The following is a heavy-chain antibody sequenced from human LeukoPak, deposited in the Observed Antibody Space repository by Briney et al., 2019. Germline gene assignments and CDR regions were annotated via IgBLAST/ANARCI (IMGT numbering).Heavy chain of an antibody. D-gene: IGHD3-10*01. CDR3: ARDYGSGSSDY. CDR2: ISSSSYI. V-gene: IGHV3-21*01. Sequence: GGSLRLSCAASGFTFSSYSMNWVRQAPGKGLEWVSSISSSSYIYYADSVKGRFTISRDNAKNSLYLQMNSLRAEDTAVYYCARDYGSGSSDYWGQGTLVTVSS. CDR1: GFTFSSYS. J-gene: IGHJ4*02.